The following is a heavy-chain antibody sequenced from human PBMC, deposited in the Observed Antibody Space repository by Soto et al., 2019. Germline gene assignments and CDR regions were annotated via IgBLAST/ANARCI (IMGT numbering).Heavy chain of an antibody. V-gene: IGHV3-23*01. Sequence: SLRLSCAASGFTFSSYAMSWVRQAPGKGLEWVSAISGSGGSTYYADSVKDRFTISRDNSKNTLYLQMNSLRAEDTAVYYCAKNRGTSSYYYYVMEVWGQGTPVTVSS. CDR3: AKNRGTSSYYYYVMEV. D-gene: IGHD2-2*01. CDR1: GFTFSSYA. CDR2: ISGSGGST. J-gene: IGHJ6*02.